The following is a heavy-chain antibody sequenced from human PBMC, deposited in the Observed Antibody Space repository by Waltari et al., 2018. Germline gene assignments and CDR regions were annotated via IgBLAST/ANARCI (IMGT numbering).Heavy chain of an antibody. J-gene: IGHJ4*02. V-gene: IGHV3-66*02. D-gene: IGHD3-10*01. CDR2: IYSGGST. CDR3: AREQGFGVTYDY. CDR1: GFTVSSTY. Sequence: EVQLVESGGGLVQPGGSLRIPCAAYGFTVSSTYMSWVRQAPGKGLEWVSVIYSGGSTYYADSVKGRFTISRDNSNNTLYLQMNSLRAEDTAVYYCAREQGFGVTYDYWGQGTLVTVSS.